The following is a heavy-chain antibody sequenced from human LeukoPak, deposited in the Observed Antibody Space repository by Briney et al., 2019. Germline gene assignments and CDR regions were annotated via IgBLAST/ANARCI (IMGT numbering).Heavy chain of an antibody. CDR1: GYSFSDYY. V-gene: IGHV1-2*02. Sequence: ASVKVSCKTSGYSFSDYYMRWVRQAPGQGLEWMGWINPNSGGTSSAQKFQGRVTMTRDTAITTVYMEVSWLTSDDTAIYYCARADRLDGGPYLIGPWGQGTLVTVSS. J-gene: IGHJ5*02. CDR3: ARADRLDGGPYLIGP. CDR2: INPNSGGT. D-gene: IGHD3-16*01.